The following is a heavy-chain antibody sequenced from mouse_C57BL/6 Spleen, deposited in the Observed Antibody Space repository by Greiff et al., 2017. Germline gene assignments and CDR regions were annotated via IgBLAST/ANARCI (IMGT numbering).Heavy chain of an antibody. CDR1: GYSITSGYY. D-gene: IGHD1-1*01. V-gene: IGHV3-6*01. CDR3: AREGHYYGSSYDY. CDR2: ISYDGSN. Sequence: DVQLQESGPGLVKPSQSLSLTCSVTGYSITSGYYWNWIRQFPGNKLEWMGYISYDGSNNYNPSLKNRISITRDTSKNQFFLKLNSVTTEDTATYYCAREGHYYGSSYDYWGQGTTLTVSS. J-gene: IGHJ2*01.